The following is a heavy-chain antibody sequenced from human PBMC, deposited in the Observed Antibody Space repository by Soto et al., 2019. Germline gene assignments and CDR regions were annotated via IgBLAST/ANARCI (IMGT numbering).Heavy chain of an antibody. D-gene: IGHD3-10*01. J-gene: IGHJ4*02. CDR2: ISSTGSTT. CDR1: GFTFSSYA. Sequence: GGVPRLSCAASGFTFSSYAMAWVRQAPGKGLEWVSCISSTGSTTYYAGSLEGRFTISRDNARTTLYMQMNSLRAEDTAVYYCAKAYFGSGSPFYMDYWGQGTLVTVSS. CDR3: AKAYFGSGSPFYMDY. V-gene: IGHV3-23*01.